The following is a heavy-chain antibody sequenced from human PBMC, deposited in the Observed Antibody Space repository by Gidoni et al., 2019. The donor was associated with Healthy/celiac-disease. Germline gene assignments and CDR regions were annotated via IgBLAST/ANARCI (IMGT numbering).Heavy chain of an antibody. CDR3: AHSSYDSSGYYESGAFDI. Sequence: QVQLVESGGGVVQPGRSLRLSCAASGFTFSSSGMHWVRQAPGKGLEGGAVIWYDGSNKYYADSVKGRFTISRDNSKNTLYLQMNSLRAEDTAVYYCAHSSYDSSGYYESGAFDIWGQGTMVTVSS. D-gene: IGHD3-22*01. CDR2: IWYDGSNK. V-gene: IGHV3-33*01. J-gene: IGHJ3*02. CDR1: GFTFSSSG.